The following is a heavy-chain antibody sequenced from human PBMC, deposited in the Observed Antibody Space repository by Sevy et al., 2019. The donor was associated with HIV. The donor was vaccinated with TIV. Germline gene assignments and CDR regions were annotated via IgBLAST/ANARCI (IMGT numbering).Heavy chain of an antibody. J-gene: IGHJ6*02. CDR1: GESFNGYY. CDR3: ARGYYISSRDHYFGLDV. CDR2: INHVGSA. V-gene: IGHV4-34*01. D-gene: IGHD6-13*01. Sequence: SETLSLTCAVYGESFNGYYWTWIRQTPEKGLEWIGEINHVGSAKSNPSLKSRMTISIDTSKNQFSLKLRSVTAADTAMYYCARGYYISSRDHYFGLDVWGQGTTVTVSS.